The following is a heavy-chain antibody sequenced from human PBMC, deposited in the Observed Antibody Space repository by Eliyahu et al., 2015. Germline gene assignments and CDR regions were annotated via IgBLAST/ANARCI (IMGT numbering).Heavy chain of an antibody. V-gene: IGHV1-8*01. CDR3: ARSSTIPPYYYYYGMDV. CDR1: GYTFTSYD. J-gene: IGHJ6*02. CDR2: MNPNXGNT. D-gene: IGHD6-13*01. Sequence: QVQLVQSGAEVKKPGASVKVSCKASGYTFTSYDINWVRQAXGXGLEWMGWMNPNXGNTGYAQKFQGRVTMTRNTSISTAYMELSSLRSEDTAVYYCARSSTIPPYYYYYGMDVWGQGTTVTVSS.